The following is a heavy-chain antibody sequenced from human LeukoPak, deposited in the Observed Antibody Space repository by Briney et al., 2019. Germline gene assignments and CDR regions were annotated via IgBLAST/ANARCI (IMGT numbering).Heavy chain of an antibody. J-gene: IGHJ3*02. CDR2: IRSKANSYVT. D-gene: IGHD3-10*01. CDR1: GFTFSGSA. Sequence: GGSLRLSCAASGFTFSGSAMHWVRQASGKGLEWVGRIRSKANSYVTAYAASVKGRFTISRDDSKNTAYLQMNSLKTEDTAVYYCTRPTLPMVRGVIAAFDIWGQGTMVTVSS. CDR3: TRPTLPMVRGVIAAFDI. V-gene: IGHV3-73*01.